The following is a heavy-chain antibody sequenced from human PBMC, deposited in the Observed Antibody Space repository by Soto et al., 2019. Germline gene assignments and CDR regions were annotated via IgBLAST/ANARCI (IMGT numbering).Heavy chain of an antibody. D-gene: IGHD2-2*01. V-gene: IGHV1-18*01. J-gene: IGHJ4*02. Sequence: ASVKVSCKASGYTFTSYGISWVRQAPGQGLEWMGWISAYNGNTNYAQKHQRRVTMTTDASTSTAYMELRSLRSDDTAVYHCARYRFCISASCPYPNGYSSQGTLDTVSS. CDR2: ISAYNGNT. CDR3: ARYRFCISASCPYPNGY. CDR1: GYTFTSYG.